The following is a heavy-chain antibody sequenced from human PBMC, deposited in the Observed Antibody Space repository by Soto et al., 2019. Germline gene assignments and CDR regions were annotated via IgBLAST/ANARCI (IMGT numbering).Heavy chain of an antibody. J-gene: IGHJ4*02. D-gene: IGHD6-13*01. CDR2: ISNEGDYQ. Sequence: QVQLVESGGGVVQPGRSLRLSCAASGFTFSSYGMQWVRQAPGKGLEWMAVISNEGDYQYYADSVKGRFTISRDNSKNTRNLQVGALRPEDTGVYFWAKGRAGSSWDEGDSWGQGNVVTVS. CDR1: GFTFSSYG. CDR3: AKGRAGSSWDEGDS. V-gene: IGHV3-30*18.